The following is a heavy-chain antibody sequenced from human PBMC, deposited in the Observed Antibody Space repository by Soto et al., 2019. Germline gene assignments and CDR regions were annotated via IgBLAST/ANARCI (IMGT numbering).Heavy chain of an antibody. V-gene: IGHV1-18*04. D-gene: IGHD6-19*01. CDR1: GYTFTSYG. Sequence: ASVKVSCKXSGYTFTSYGISWVRQAPGQGLEWMGWISAYNGNTNYAQKLQGRVTMTTDTSTSTAYMELRSLRSDDTAVYYCARRIAVAGTFPFDYWGQGTLVTVSS. CDR3: ARRIAVAGTFPFDY. J-gene: IGHJ4*02. CDR2: ISAYNGNT.